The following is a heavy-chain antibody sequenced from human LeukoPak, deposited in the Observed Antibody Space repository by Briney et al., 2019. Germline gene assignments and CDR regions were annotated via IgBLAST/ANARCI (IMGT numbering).Heavy chain of an antibody. Sequence: PGGSLRLSCAASGFTFNSYWMDWVRQAPGKGLIWVSRIKPDGTGAEYADSVKGRFTISRDNAKNTLYLQMDSLRAEDTAVYYCARCRVSEDSSSRSAYWGQGALVTVSS. J-gene: IGHJ4*02. D-gene: IGHD2-2*01. CDR2: IKPDGTGA. CDR1: GFTFNSYW. CDR3: ARCRVSEDSSSRSAY. V-gene: IGHV3-74*03.